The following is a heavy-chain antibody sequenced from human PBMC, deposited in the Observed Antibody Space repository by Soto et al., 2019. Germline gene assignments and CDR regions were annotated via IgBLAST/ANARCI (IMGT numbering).Heavy chain of an antibody. CDR1: GYSCTTYW. Sequence: GESLKISCKGSGYSCTTYWLGCVRQVPGKGLEWMGIIYPGDSDTRYSPSFQGQVTISADKSISAAYLQWRRLKASGTAMYFCARRRRPVGSFDYWGRGTLVTV. CDR3: ARRRRPVGSFDY. J-gene: IGHJ4*02. V-gene: IGHV5-51*01. CDR2: IYPGDSDT.